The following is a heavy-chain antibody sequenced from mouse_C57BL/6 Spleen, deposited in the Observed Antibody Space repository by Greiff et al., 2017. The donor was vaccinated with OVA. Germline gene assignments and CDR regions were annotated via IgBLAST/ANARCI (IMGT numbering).Heavy chain of an antibody. V-gene: IGHV1-4*01. CDR3: ASPDGYSFDY. Sequence: VQLQESGAELARPGASVKMSCKASGYTFTSYTMHWVKQRPGQGLEWIGYINPSSGYTKYNQKFKDKATLTADKSSSTAYMQLSSLTSEDSAVYYCASPDGYSFDYWGQGTTLTVSS. J-gene: IGHJ2*01. CDR2: INPSSGYT. D-gene: IGHD2-3*01. CDR1: GYTFTSYT.